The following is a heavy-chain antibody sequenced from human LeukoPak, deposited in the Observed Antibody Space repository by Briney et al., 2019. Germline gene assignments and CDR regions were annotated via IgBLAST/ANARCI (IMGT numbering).Heavy chain of an antibody. CDR2: INPNSGGT. Sequence: ASVTVSCKASGYTFTRYYMHWVRQAPGRGLEWMGWINPNSGGTNYAQKFQGRVTMTRDTSISTAYMELSRLRSDDTAVYYCARDSYYDSSGYYSSEYFQHWGQGTLVTVSS. CDR1: GYTFTRYY. CDR3: ARDSYYDSSGYYSSEYFQH. D-gene: IGHD3-22*01. V-gene: IGHV1-2*02. J-gene: IGHJ1*01.